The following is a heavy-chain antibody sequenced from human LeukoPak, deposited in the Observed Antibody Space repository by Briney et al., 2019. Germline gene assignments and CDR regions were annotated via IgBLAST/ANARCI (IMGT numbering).Heavy chain of an antibody. CDR2: ISAYNGNT. CDR1: GYTFTSYG. CDR3: ARVIGGYSYGYYYYYYMDV. D-gene: IGHD5-18*01. V-gene: IGHV1-18*01. Sequence: GASVKVSCKASGYTFTSYGISWVRQAPGQGLEWMGWISAYNGNTNYAQKLQGRVTMTTDTSTSTAYMELRSLRSDDTAVYYCARVIGGYSYGYYYYYYMDVWGKGTTVTISS. J-gene: IGHJ6*03.